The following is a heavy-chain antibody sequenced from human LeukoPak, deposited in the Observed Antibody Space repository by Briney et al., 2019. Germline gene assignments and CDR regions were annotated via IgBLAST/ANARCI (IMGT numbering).Heavy chain of an antibody. Sequence: SGGSLRLSCAASGFTFSTYSMNWVRQAPGKGLEWVSSISSSSYIYYADSVKGRFTISRDNAKNSLYLQINSLRVEDTAVYYCARDAPTSEKVAALYGWFDPWGQGTLVTVSS. CDR1: GFTFSTYS. CDR3: ARDAPTSEKVAALYGWFDP. D-gene: IGHD6-6*01. J-gene: IGHJ5*02. V-gene: IGHV3-21*01. CDR2: ISSSSYI.